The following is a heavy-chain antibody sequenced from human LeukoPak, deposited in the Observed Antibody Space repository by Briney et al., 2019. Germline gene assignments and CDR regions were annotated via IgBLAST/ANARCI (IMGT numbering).Heavy chain of an antibody. J-gene: IGHJ6*03. CDR1: GFTLSSYE. V-gene: IGHV3-48*03. D-gene: IGHD3-10*01. CDR3: ARGSRTTLWYGESKRYYMDV. Sequence: GGSLRLSCAASGFTLSSYEMNWVRQAPGKGLEWISYISSSGSPISYADSVKGRFTISRDNAKNSLYLQMNSLRAEDTAVYYCARGSRTTLWYGESKRYYMDVWVKGTSVTVSS. CDR2: ISSSGSPI.